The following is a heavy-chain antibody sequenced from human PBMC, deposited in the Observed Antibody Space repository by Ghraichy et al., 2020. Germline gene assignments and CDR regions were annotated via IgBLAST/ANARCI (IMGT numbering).Heavy chain of an antibody. Sequence: ASVKVSCKASGYTFTSYAMHWVRQAPGQRLEWMGWINAGNGNTKYSQKFQGRVTITRDTSASTAYMELSSLRSEDTAVYYCARDPLWWGDYGMDVWGQGTTVTVSS. D-gene: IGHD2-21*01. V-gene: IGHV1-3*01. CDR2: INAGNGNT. CDR3: ARDPLWWGDYGMDV. J-gene: IGHJ6*02. CDR1: GYTFTSYA.